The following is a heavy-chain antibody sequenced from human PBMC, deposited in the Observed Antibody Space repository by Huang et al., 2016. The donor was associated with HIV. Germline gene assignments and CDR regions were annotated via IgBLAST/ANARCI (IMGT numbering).Heavy chain of an antibody. CDR2: IYWDDDK. J-gene: IGHJ4*02. Sequence: QITLKESGPAVVKPTQTLSLTCTFSGFSLSTSGLGVGWIRQPPGKALDWLALIYWDDDKRYKSSLMSRLTITKDTSKSQVVLTMSNLDPVDTGTYYCAHIHSSLDYFDYWGQGTLVTVSS. V-gene: IGHV2-5*02. CDR3: AHIHSSLDYFDY. CDR1: GFSLSTSGLG.